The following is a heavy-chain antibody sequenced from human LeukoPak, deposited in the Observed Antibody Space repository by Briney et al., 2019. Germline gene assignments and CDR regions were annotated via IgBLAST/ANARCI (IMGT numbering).Heavy chain of an antibody. J-gene: IGHJ4*02. D-gene: IGHD3-22*01. V-gene: IGHV4-59*08. Sequence: SETLSLTCTVSGGSISSYYWSWIRQPPGKGLEWIGYIYYSGSTNYNPSLKSRVTISVDTSKNQFSLKLSSVTAADTAVYYCARHEGDYYDSSFFFDYWGQGTLVTVSS. CDR1: GGSISSYY. CDR3: ARHEGDYYDSSFFFDY. CDR2: IYYSGST.